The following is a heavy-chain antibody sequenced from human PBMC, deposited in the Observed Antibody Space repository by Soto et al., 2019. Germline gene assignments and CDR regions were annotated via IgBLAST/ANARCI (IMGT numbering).Heavy chain of an antibody. V-gene: IGHV1-69*01. J-gene: IGHJ4*02. CDR2: IIPIFGTA. CDR3: ARDLGGDYYGSGDLQVDY. CDR1: GGTFSSYA. Sequence: QVQLVQSGAEVKKPGSSVKVSCKASGGTFSSYAISWVRQAPGQGLEWMGGIIPIFGTANYAQKFQGRVTITADESTSTAYMELSSLRSEDTAVHYCARDLGGDYYGSGDLQVDYWGQGTLVTVSS. D-gene: IGHD3-10*01.